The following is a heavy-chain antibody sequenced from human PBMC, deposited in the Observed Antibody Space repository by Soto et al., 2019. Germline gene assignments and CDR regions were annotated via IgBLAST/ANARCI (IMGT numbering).Heavy chain of an antibody. V-gene: IGHV4-39*01. CDR3: ARLITFGGVIVPMMDY. Sequence: SETLSLTCTVSGGSISSGSYYWGWIRQPPGKGLEWIGSIYYSGSTYYNPSLKSRVTISVDTSKNQFSLKLSSVTAADTAVYYCARLITFGGVIVPMMDYWGQGTLVTVS. CDR2: IYYSGST. D-gene: IGHD3-16*02. CDR1: GGSISSGSYY. J-gene: IGHJ4*02.